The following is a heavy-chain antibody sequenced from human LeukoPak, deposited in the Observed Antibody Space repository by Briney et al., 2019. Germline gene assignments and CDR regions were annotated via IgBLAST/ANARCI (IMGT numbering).Heavy chain of an antibody. V-gene: IGHV3-9*03. J-gene: IGHJ3*02. CDR2: ISWNSGSI. CDR3: AKDLGSSGWYDAFDI. Sequence: PGRSLRLSCAASGFTFDDYAMHWVRQAPGKGLEGVAGISWNSGSIGYADSVKGRFTISRDNAKNSLYLQMNSLRAEDMALYYCAKDLGSSGWYDAFDIWGQGTMVTVSS. D-gene: IGHD6-19*01. CDR1: GFTFDDYA.